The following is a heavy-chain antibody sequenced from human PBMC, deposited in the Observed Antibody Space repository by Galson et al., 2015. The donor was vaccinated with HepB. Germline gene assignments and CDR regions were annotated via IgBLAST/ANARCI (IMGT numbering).Heavy chain of an antibody. J-gene: IGHJ6*03. CDR1: GFTVSSNY. CDR2: IYSGGST. D-gene: IGHD2-2*02. Sequence: SLRLSCAASGFTVSSNYMSWVRQAPGKGLEWVSVIYSGGSTYYADSVKGRFTISRDNSKNTLYLQMNSLRAEDTAVYSCASQGSNCSSTSCYTGGGENYYYYYYMDVWGKGTTVTVSS. CDR3: ASQGSNCSSTSCYTGGGENYYYYYYMDV. V-gene: IGHV3-66*04.